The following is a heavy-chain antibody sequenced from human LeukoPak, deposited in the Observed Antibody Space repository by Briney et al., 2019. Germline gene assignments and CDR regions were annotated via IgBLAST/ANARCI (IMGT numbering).Heavy chain of an antibody. CDR2: ISPHNGNT. CDR3: ARDQRGYGDSAGASKWIDP. Sequence: ASVKVSCKASGYTFTSYGINWVRQAPGQGLEWMGWISPHNGNTKYAEKIQRRVTITTDTSTSTAYMELRSLRSDDTAVYYCARDQRGYGDSAGASKWIDPWGQGTLVTVSS. V-gene: IGHV1-18*01. D-gene: IGHD4-17*01. J-gene: IGHJ5*02. CDR1: GYTFTSYG.